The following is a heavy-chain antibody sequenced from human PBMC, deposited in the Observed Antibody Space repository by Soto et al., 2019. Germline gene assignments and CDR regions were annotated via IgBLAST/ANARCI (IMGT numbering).Heavy chain of an antibody. Sequence: SVKVSCKASGGTFSSYAISWVRQAPGQGLEWMGGIIPIFGTANYAQRFQGRVTITADKSTSTAYMELSSLRSEDTAVYYCARDPAPKQQLVPGVWFDPWGQGTLVTVSS. V-gene: IGHV1-69*06. J-gene: IGHJ5*02. CDR2: IIPIFGTA. CDR1: GGTFSSYA. CDR3: ARDPAPKQQLVPGVWFDP. D-gene: IGHD6-13*01.